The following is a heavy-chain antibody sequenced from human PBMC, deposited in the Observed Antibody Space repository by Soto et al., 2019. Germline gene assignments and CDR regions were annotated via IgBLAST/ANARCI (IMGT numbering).Heavy chain of an antibody. CDR1: GGTFSSYA. V-gene: IGHV1-69*13. CDR2: IIPIFGTA. D-gene: IGHD6-6*01. Sequence: SVKVSCKASGGTFSSYAISWVRQAPGQGLEWMGGIIPIFGTANYAQKFQGRVTITADESTSTAYMELSSLRSEDTAVYYCARALKSSSSHYYYYYGMDVWGQGTTVTSP. CDR3: ARALKSSSSHYYYYYGMDV. J-gene: IGHJ6*02.